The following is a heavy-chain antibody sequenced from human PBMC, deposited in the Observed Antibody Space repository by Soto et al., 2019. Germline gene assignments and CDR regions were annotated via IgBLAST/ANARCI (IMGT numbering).Heavy chain of an antibody. CDR1: GGSLSSSSDY. CDR2: INYSGST. Sequence: SETLSLTCTVSGGSLSSSSDYWGWLRQPPGKGLEWSGSINYSGSTYYNPSLKSRVTISVDTSKNQFSLKLSSVTAADTAVYYCARRDYGGAFDYWGQGALVTVSS. V-gene: IGHV4-39*01. D-gene: IGHD4-17*01. CDR3: ARRDYGGAFDY. J-gene: IGHJ4*02.